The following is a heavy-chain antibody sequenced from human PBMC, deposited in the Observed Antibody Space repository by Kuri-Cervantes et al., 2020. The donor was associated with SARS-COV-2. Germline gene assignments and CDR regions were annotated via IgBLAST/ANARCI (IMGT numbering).Heavy chain of an antibody. CDR3: AKDFWIAIRDYGGRVDAFDI. V-gene: IGHV3-23*01. D-gene: IGHD4-23*01. CDR2: ISGSGGST. Sequence: GGSLRPPCAASGFTFSSYAMSWIRQAPGKGLEWVSAISGSGGSTYYADSVKGRFTISRDNSKNTLYLQMNSLRAEDTAVYYCAKDFWIAIRDYGGRVDAFDIWGQGAMVTVSS. J-gene: IGHJ3*02. CDR1: GFTFSSYA.